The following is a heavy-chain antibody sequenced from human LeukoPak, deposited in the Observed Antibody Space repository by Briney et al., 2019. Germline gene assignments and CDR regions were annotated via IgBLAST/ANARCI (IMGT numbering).Heavy chain of an antibody. CDR3: ARQGSSDYDYVWGSYRPRPLGPVLN. V-gene: IGHV5-51*01. D-gene: IGHD3-16*02. J-gene: IGHJ4*02. CDR1: GYSFTSYW. Sequence: GASLKISCKGSGYSFTSYWIGWVRQVPGKGLEWMGIIYPGDSDTRYSPSFQGQVTISADKSISTAYLQWSSLKASDTAMYYCARQGSSDYDYVWGSYRPRPLGPVLNWGQGTLVTVSS. CDR2: IYPGDSDT.